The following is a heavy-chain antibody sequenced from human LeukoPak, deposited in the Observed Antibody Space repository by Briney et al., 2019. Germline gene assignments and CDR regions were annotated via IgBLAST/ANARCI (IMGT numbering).Heavy chain of an antibody. D-gene: IGHD6-19*01. CDR2: ISGSGGST. J-gene: IGHJ5*02. Sequence: GWSLRLSCAASGFTFSSYAMSWVRQAPGKGLEWVSAISGSGGSTYYADPVKGRFTISRDNSKNTLYLQMNSLRAEDTAVYYCAKDYRARIAVAGPGWFDPWGQGTLVTVSS. V-gene: IGHV3-23*01. CDR1: GFTFSSYA. CDR3: AKDYRARIAVAGPGWFDP.